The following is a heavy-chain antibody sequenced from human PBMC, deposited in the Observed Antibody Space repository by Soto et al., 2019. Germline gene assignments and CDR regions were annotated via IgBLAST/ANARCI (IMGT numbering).Heavy chain of an antibody. CDR3: ARHGFTMVRGVIDWFDP. Sequence: PSETLSLTCTVSGGSISSSSYYWGWIRQPPGKGLEWIGSIYYSGSTYYNPSLKSRVTISVDTSKNQFSLKLSSVTAADTAVYYCARHGFTMVRGVIDWFDPWGQGTLVTVSS. CDR2: IYYSGST. V-gene: IGHV4-39*01. CDR1: GGSISSSSYY. J-gene: IGHJ5*02. D-gene: IGHD3-10*01.